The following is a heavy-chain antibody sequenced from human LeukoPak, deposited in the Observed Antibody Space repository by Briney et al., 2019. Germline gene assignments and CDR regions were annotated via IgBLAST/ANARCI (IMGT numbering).Heavy chain of an antibody. CDR3: ARDRYSYGQRSWYYYGMDV. V-gene: IGHV3-23*01. J-gene: IGHJ6*02. CDR2: ISGRGGST. Sequence: GGSLRLSCAASGFTFSSYAMSWVPQAPGKGLEWVSAISGRGGSTYYADSVKGRFTISRDNSKNTLFLQMNSLRAEDTAVYYCARDRYSYGQRSWYYYGMDVWGQGTTVTVSS. CDR1: GFTFSSYA. D-gene: IGHD5-18*01.